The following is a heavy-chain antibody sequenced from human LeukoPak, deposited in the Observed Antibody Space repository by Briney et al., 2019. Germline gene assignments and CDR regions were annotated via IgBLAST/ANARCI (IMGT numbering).Heavy chain of an antibody. CDR2: ISDSSSYI. V-gene: IGHV3-21*01. CDR3: ARGSSNVAARNNWFDP. Sequence: GGSLRLSCAASGFTFSGYDMNWVRQAPGKGLEWVSSISDSSSYIYYADSMKGRFTISRDNGKNSLYLQMNSLRAEDTAVYFCARGSSNVAARNNWFDPWGQGTLVTVSS. D-gene: IGHD6-6*01. CDR1: GFTFSGYD. J-gene: IGHJ5*02.